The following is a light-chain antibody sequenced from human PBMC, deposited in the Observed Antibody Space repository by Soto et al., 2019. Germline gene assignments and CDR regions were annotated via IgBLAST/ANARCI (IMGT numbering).Light chain of an antibody. J-gene: IGKJ4*01. V-gene: IGKV3-11*01. Sequence: EFFFTRSPFTLSLSPGERSTLSFMASRSLGSNLAWYRHKPGQAPRLLIYGASTRATDVPARFSGSGSGTDFTLTISSLEPEDFAVYYCQQRSNWPLTFGGGTKVDIK. CDR1: RSLGSN. CDR2: GAS. CDR3: QQRSNWPLT.